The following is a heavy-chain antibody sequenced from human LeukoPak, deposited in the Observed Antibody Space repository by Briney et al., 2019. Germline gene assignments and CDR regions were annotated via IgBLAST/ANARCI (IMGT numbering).Heavy chain of an antibody. Sequence: SETLSLTCTVSGGSISSSSYYWGWIRQPPGKGLERIGSIYYSGSTYYDPSLKSRVTISVDTFKNQFSLKLSSVTAADTAVYYCARLSSLDAFDIWGQGTMVTVSS. CDR3: ARLSSLDAFDI. CDR1: GGSISSSSYY. J-gene: IGHJ3*02. D-gene: IGHD2-2*01. V-gene: IGHV4-39*01. CDR2: IYYSGST.